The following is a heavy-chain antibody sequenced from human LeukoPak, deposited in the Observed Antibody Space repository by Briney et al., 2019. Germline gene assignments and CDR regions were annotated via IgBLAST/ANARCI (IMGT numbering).Heavy chain of an antibody. J-gene: IGHJ4*02. D-gene: IGHD2-2*01. CDR1: GFTFSSYS. CDR3: DCSSATCYAAGDY. Sequence: GGSLRLSCAASGFTFSSYSMYWVRQAPGKGLEWVAFIRADGSNTKYADSVKGRFTISRDNTKNTLYLQMNSLRPEDTATYYCDCSSATCYAAGDYWGQGTQVTVSS. V-gene: IGHV3-30*02. CDR2: IRADGSNT.